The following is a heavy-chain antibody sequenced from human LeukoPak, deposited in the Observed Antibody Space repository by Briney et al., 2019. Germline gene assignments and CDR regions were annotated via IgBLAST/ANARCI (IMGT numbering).Heavy chain of an antibody. CDR1: GFTFSSYW. CDR3: ARDIVPYSSSWFSPAY. J-gene: IGHJ4*02. V-gene: IGHV3-33*08. CDR2: IWYDEGNK. Sequence: GGSLRLSCAASGFTFSSYWMNWARQAPGKGLEWVAVIWYDEGNKYYADSVKGRFTISRDNSKNTLYLQMNSLRAEDTAVYYCARDIVPYSSSWFSPAYWGQGTLVTVSS. D-gene: IGHD6-13*01.